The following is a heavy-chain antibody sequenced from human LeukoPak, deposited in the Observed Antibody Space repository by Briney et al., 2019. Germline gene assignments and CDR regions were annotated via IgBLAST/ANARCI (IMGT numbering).Heavy chain of an antibody. J-gene: IGHJ4*02. V-gene: IGHV3-9*03. Sequence: GGSLRLSCAASGFTFDDYAMHWVRQAPGKGLEWVSGISWNSGSIGYADSVKGRFTISRDNAKNSLYLQMNSLRAEDMALYYCAKGSTVTTLFDHWGQGTLVTVSS. D-gene: IGHD4-17*01. CDR2: ISWNSGSI. CDR1: GFTFDDYA. CDR3: AKGSTVTTLFDH.